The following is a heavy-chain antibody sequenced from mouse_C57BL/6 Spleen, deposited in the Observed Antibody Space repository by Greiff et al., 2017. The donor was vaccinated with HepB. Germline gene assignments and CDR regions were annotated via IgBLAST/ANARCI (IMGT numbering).Heavy chain of an antibody. J-gene: IGHJ2*01. CDR3: VRSLYDYAAYCDY. CDR2: IRSKSNNYAT. CDR1: GFSFNTYA. V-gene: IGHV10-1*01. D-gene: IGHD2-4*01. Sequence: EVQVVESGGGLVQPKGSLKLSCAASGFSFNTYAMNWVRQAPGKGLEWVARIRSKSNNYATYYSDSVKDRFTISRDDSESMLYLQMNNLKTEDTAMYYCVRSLYDYAAYCDYWGQGTTLTVSS.